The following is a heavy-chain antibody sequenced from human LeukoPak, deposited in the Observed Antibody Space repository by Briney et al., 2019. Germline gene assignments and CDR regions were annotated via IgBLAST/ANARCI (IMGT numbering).Heavy chain of an antibody. CDR2: IYYSGNA. CDR3: ARDVSVPAAIRYYYYAMDV. D-gene: IGHD2-2*01. Sequence: PSETLSLTCTVSGGSVSSDPYYWSWIRQPPGKGLEWVGYIYYSGNANYNPSLKSRVTISVDTSKNQFSLNLSSVTAADTAVYYCARDVSVPAAIRYYYYAMDVWGQGTTVTVSS. V-gene: IGHV4-61*01. J-gene: IGHJ6*02. CDR1: GGSVSSDPYY.